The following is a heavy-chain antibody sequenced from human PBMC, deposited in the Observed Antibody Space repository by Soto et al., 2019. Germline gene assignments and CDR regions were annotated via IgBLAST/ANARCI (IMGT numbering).Heavy chain of an antibody. V-gene: IGHV4-34*01. D-gene: IGHD5-18*01. CDR1: GGSFSGYY. CDR2: INHSGST. Sequence: SETLSLTCAVYGGSFSGYYWSWIRQPPGKGLEWIGEINHSGSTNYNPSLKSRVTISVDTSKNQFSLKLSSVTAADTAVYYCARVREGGTAMVTGNFDYWGQGTLVTVSS. J-gene: IGHJ4*02. CDR3: ARVREGGTAMVTGNFDY.